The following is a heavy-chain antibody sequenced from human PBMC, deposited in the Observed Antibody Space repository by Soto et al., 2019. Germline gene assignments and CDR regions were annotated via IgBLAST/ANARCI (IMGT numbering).Heavy chain of an antibody. Sequence: QVQLVQSGAEVKKPGASVKVSCKASGYTFTSYGISWVRQAPGQGLEWMGWISAYNGNTNYAQKLQGRVTMTTDTSTSTAYMERRSLRSDDTAVYYCARDQKGWSYSLYYYGMDVWGQGTTVTVSS. CDR1: GYTFTSYG. D-gene: IGHD2-15*01. CDR2: ISAYNGNT. V-gene: IGHV1-18*01. J-gene: IGHJ6*02. CDR3: ARDQKGWSYSLYYYGMDV.